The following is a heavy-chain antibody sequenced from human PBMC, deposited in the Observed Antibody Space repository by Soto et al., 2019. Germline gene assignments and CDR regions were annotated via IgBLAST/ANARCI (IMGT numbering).Heavy chain of an antibody. CDR2: MNPNSGNT. J-gene: IGHJ5*02. CDR3: ARVNYDSSGYYYVDWFDP. V-gene: IGHV1-8*01. CDR1: GYTFTSYD. Sequence: QVQLVQSGAEVKKPGASVKVSCKASGYTFTSYDINWVRQATGQGLEWMGWMNPNSGNTGYAQKFQGRVTMTRNTSISTGYMELSRLRSEDTAVYYCARVNYDSSGYYYVDWFDPWGQGTLVTVSS. D-gene: IGHD3-22*01.